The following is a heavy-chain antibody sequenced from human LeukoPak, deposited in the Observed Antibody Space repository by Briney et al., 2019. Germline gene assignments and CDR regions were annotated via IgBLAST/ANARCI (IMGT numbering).Heavy chain of an antibody. CDR2: INHSGST. J-gene: IGHJ4*02. D-gene: IGHD2-2*01. CDR1: GGSFSGYY. CDR3: ARDPHCSSTSCYVRGFDY. V-gene: IGHV4-34*01. Sequence: SETLSLTCAVYGGSFSGYYWSWIRQPPGKGLEWIGEINHSGSTNYNPSLKSRVTISVDTSKNQFSLRLSSVTAADTAVYYCARDPHCSSTSCYVRGFDYWGREPWSPSPQ.